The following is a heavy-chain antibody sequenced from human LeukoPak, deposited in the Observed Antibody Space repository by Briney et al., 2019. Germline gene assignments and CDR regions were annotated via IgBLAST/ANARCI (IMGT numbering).Heavy chain of an antibody. D-gene: IGHD3-3*02. CDR2: IIPIFGTA. CDR1: GGTFSSYA. Sequence: ASVKVSCKASGGTFSSYAISWVRQAPGQGLEWMGGIIPIFGTANYAQKFQGRVTITADESTSTAYMELSSLRSEDTAVYYCARGGQFWSGYYYQPTQFDYWGQGTLVTVSS. V-gene: IGHV1-69*01. J-gene: IGHJ4*02. CDR3: ARGGQFWSGYYYQPTQFDY.